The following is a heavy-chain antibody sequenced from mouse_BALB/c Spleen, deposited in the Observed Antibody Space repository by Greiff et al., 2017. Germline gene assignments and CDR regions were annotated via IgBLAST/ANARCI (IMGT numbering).Heavy chain of an antibody. Sequence: VKLQESGPGLVQPSQSLSITCTASGFSLTSYGVHWVRQSPGKGLEWLGVIWSGGSTDYNAAFISRLSISKDNSKSQVFFKMNSLQANDTAIYYCARNWRDYYAMDYWGQGTSVTVAS. J-gene: IGHJ4*01. CDR1: GFSLTSYG. CDR3: ARNWRDYYAMDY. CDR2: IWSGGST. V-gene: IGHV2-2*02.